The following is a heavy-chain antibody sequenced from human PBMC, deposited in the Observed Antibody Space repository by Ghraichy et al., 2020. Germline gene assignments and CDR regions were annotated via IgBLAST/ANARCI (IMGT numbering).Heavy chain of an antibody. J-gene: IGHJ6*02. V-gene: IGHV4-30-2*01. CDR3: ARRVGGSYYYYGMDV. CDR2: IYHSGST. D-gene: IGHD3-16*01. Sequence: SETLSLTCAVSGGSISSGGYSWSWIRQPPGKGLEWIGYIYHSGSTYYNPSLKSRVTISVDRSKNQFSLKLSSVTAADTAVYYCARRVGGSYYYYGMDVWGQGTTVTVSS. CDR1: GGSISSGGYS.